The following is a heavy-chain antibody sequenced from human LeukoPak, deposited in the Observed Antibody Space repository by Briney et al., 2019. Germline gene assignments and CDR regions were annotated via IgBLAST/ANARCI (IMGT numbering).Heavy chain of an antibody. CDR2: ISYDGSNT. CDR3: ARDFGRVVRGVMM. Sequence: GGSLRLSCVASGFTFRNYAMHWVRQAPGKGLHWVAVISYDGSNTYYADSVKGRFTISRDNSKNTLYLQLNSLRAGDTAVYFCARDFGRVVRGVMMWGQGTLVTVSS. CDR1: GFTFRNYA. D-gene: IGHD3-10*01. J-gene: IGHJ4*02. V-gene: IGHV3-30*04.